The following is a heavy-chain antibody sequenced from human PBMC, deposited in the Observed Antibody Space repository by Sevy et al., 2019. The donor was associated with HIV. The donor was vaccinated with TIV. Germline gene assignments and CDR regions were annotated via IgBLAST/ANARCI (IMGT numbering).Heavy chain of an antibody. V-gene: IGHV3-30-3*01. D-gene: IGHD3-16*01. CDR1: GFTFSSYA. CDR3: ARDGGSAIAPQYNWFDP. J-gene: IGHJ5*02. CDR2: ISYDGSNK. Sequence: GGSLRLSCAASGFTFSSYAMHWVRQAPGKGLEWVAVISYDGSNKYYANSVKGGFTISRDDSKNTLYLQMNSLRAEDTAVYYCARDGGSAIAPQYNWFDPWGQGTLVTVSS.